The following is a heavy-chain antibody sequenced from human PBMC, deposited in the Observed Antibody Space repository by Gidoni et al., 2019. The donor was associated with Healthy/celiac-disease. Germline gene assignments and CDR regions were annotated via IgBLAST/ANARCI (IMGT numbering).Heavy chain of an antibody. CDR2: ISSSSSYI. J-gene: IGHJ4*02. Sequence: EVQLVESGGGLVKPGGSLRLSCSASGFTFSSYSMNWVRQAPGKGLEWVSSISSSSSYIYYADSVKGRFTISRDNAKNSLYLQMNSLRAEDTAVYYCARVSGDSSGYPIDYWGQGTLVTVSS. CDR1: GFTFSSYS. CDR3: ARVSGDSSGYPIDY. D-gene: IGHD3-22*01. V-gene: IGHV3-21*01.